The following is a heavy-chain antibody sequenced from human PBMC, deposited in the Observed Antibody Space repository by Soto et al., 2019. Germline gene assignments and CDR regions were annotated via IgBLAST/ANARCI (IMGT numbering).Heavy chain of an antibody. D-gene: IGHD2-15*01. Sequence: GGSLRLSCAASGFTFSNHGMHWVRQAPGKGLEWVAVIRYDGSNEYYADSVKGRFTISRDNSKSTLYLQMNSLRAEDTAVYYCARKPRVNVVDYWGQGTMVTVSS. CDR2: IRYDGSNE. CDR1: GFTFSNHG. J-gene: IGHJ4*02. V-gene: IGHV3-33*01. CDR3: ARKPRVNVVDY.